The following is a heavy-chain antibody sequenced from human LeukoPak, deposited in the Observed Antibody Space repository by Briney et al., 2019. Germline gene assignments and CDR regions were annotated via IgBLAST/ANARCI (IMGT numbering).Heavy chain of an antibody. D-gene: IGHD6-6*01. J-gene: IGHJ4*02. CDR3: ARARGIAAPPRPHLPFDY. Sequence: PSETLSLTCAVSGYSISSGYYWGWIRQPPGKGLEWIGSIYHSGSTYYNPSLKSRVTISVDTSKNQFSLKLSSVTAANTAVYYCARARGIAAPPRPHLPFDYWGQGTLVTVSS. CDR1: GYSISSGYY. V-gene: IGHV4-38-2*01. CDR2: IYHSGST.